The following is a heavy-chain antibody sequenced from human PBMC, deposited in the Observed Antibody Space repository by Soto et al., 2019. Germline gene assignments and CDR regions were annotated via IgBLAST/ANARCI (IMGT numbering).Heavy chain of an antibody. J-gene: IGHJ6*02. CDR1: VGSISSSNW. Sequence: SETLSLTCAFSVGSISSSNWWSWVRQPPGKGLEWIGEIYHSGSTYYNPSLKSRVTISVDTSKNQFSLKLSSVTAADTAVYYCARTAVYSGSYLIYGMDVWGQGTTVTVSS. CDR2: IYHSGST. CDR3: ARTAVYSGSYLIYGMDV. D-gene: IGHD1-26*01. V-gene: IGHV4-4*02.